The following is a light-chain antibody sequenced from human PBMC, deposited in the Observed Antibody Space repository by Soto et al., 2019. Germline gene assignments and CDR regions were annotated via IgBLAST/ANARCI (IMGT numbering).Light chain of an antibody. CDR1: QRISDDSTRSN. CDR2: WAS. CDR3: HQYYGLPLT. J-gene: IGKJ4*01. Sequence: DIVLTQSPDSLSVSLGGGATIKCKSNQRISDDSTRSNLAWFQQKPGQPPKLLIYWASSRESGVPDRFSGSGSETDFTLTISNLQADDVAVYYCHQYYGLPLTFGGGTNVEIK. V-gene: IGKV4-1*01.